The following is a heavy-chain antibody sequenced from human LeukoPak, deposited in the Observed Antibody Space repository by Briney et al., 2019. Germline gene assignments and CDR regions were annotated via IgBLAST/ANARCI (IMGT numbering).Heavy chain of an antibody. V-gene: IGHV3-21*01. Sequence: PGGSLRLSCAASGFTFSSYSMTWVRQAPGKGLEWVSSISSSSSYIYYADSVKGRFTISRDNAKNSLYLQMNSLRAEDTAVYYCARGYCSSTSCYTGYYYGIGVWGQGTTVTVSS. CDR3: ARGYCSSTSCYTGYYYGIGV. J-gene: IGHJ6*02. CDR2: ISSSSSYI. CDR1: GFTFSSYS. D-gene: IGHD2-2*02.